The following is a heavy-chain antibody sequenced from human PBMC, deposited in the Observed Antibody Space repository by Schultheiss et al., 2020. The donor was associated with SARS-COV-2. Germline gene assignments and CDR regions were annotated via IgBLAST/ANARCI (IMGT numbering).Heavy chain of an antibody. J-gene: IGHJ4*02. CDR3: ARDSVGGIDQ. Sequence: SETLSLTCTVSGGSISSGGYYWSWIRQHPGKGLKWIGYIYDSGSTYYNPSLKSRVTISVDTSKNQFSLVLYSVTAADTALYYCARDSVGGIDQWGQGTLVTVSS. CDR2: IYDSGST. CDR1: GGSISSGGYY. D-gene: IGHD3-16*01. V-gene: IGHV4-31*03.